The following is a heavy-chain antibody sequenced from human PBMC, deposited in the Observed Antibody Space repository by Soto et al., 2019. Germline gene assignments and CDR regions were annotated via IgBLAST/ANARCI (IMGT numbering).Heavy chain of an antibody. CDR1: GDSISSSSSY. V-gene: IGHV4-39*01. J-gene: IGHJ4*02. D-gene: IGHD6-6*01. Sequence: PSETLSLTSPVSGDSISSSSSYWGWIRQHPGKGLEWIGSIYYTGTTYYNPSLKSRVTITVDTSKKQFSLKLTSVTAADTAVYYCGRGLDGRWLVIDSWGQGTLVTVSS. CDR3: GRGLDGRWLVIDS. CDR2: IYYTGTT.